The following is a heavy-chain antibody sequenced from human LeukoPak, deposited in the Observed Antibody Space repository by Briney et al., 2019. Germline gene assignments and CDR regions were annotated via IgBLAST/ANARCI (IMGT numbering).Heavy chain of an antibody. V-gene: IGHV4-34*01. D-gene: IGHD3-3*01. Sequence: SETPSLTCAVYGGSFSGYYWSWIRQPPGKGLEWIGEINHSGSTNYNPSLKSRVTISVDTSKNQFSLKLSSVTAADTAVYYCARGSSGFWSGYFYYWGQGTLVTVSS. J-gene: IGHJ4*02. CDR1: GGSFSGYY. CDR2: INHSGST. CDR3: ARGSSGFWSGYFYY.